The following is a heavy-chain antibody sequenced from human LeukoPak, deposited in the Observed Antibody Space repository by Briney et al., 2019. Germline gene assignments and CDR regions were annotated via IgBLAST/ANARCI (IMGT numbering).Heavy chain of an antibody. D-gene: IGHD6-19*01. V-gene: IGHV1-2*02. CDR1: GYTFTGYY. CDR2: INPNSGGT. Sequence: ASVKVSCKASGYTFTGYYMHWVRQAPGQGLEWMGWINPNSGGTNYAQKFQGRVTMTRDTSISTAYMELSRLRSDDTAVYYCARKVGAVAGKYYFDYWGQGTLVTVSS. J-gene: IGHJ4*02. CDR3: ARKVGAVAGKYYFDY.